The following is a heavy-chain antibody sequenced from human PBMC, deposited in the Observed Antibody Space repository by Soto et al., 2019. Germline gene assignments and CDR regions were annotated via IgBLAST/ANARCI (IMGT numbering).Heavy chain of an antibody. J-gene: IGHJ6*02. D-gene: IGHD4-4*01. Sequence: GASVKVSCKASGYTFTSNGISWVRQAPGQGLEWMGWISAYNGDTNYAQKVQGRVTMTTDTSTSTAYMELRSLRSDDTAVYYCARGKKYSPRYGMDVWGQGTTVTVSS. CDR3: ARGKKYSPRYGMDV. CDR2: ISAYNGDT. CDR1: GYTFTSNG. V-gene: IGHV1-18*01.